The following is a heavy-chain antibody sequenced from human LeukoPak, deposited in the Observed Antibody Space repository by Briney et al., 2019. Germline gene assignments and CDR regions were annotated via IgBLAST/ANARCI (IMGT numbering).Heavy chain of an antibody. CDR3: ARDGTGVYNLVQY. D-gene: IGHD5-24*01. Sequence: ASVKVSCKASGYTFTGYYMHWVRQAPEQGLEWMGWINPNSGGTNYAQKFQGRVTMIRDTSISAVYMELSRLRSDDTAVYYCARDGTGVYNLVQYWGQGTLVTVSS. CDR1: GYTFTGYY. J-gene: IGHJ4*02. CDR2: INPNSGGT. V-gene: IGHV1-2*02.